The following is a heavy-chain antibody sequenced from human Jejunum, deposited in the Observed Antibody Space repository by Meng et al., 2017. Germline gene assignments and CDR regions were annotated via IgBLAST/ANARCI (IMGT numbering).Heavy chain of an antibody. J-gene: IGHJ4*02. CDR2: MNPNNGGT. Sequence: QVHLVQSGAEVKKPGASVRVSCEASGYTFTAYYVHWVRQAPGQGLEWMGRMNPNNGGTNYAQKFRGRVTMTRATSTAYMDLSSLTSDDTAVYYCAKDEGTTTAFDHWGQGTLVTVSS. D-gene: IGHD1-26*01. CDR1: GYTFTAYY. CDR3: AKDEGTTTAFDH. V-gene: IGHV1-2*06.